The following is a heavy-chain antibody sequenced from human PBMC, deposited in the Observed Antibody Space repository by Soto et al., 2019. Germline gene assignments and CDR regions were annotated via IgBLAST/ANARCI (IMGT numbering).Heavy chain of an antibody. Sequence: GGSLRLSCAASGFTFSNYWMHWVRQAPGKGLVWVSRINSDGTRTNYADSVKGRFTISRDNAENTLYLQMNSLTAEDTAVYYCARVAVGYYYLDVWGKGTTVTVSS. J-gene: IGHJ6*03. CDR1: GFTFSNYW. CDR3: ARVAVGYYYLDV. CDR2: INSDGTRT. V-gene: IGHV3-74*01.